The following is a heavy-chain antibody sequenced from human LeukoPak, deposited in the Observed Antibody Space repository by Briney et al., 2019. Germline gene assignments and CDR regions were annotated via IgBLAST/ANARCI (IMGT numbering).Heavy chain of an antibody. D-gene: IGHD6-19*01. V-gene: IGHV3-48*01. Sequence: GGSLRLSCAASGFTFSSYSMNWVRQAPGKGLEWVSYISSSSSTIYYADSVKGRFTISRDNAKNSLYLQMNSLRAEDTAVYYCARARPVAEDYWGQGTLVTVSS. CDR3: ARARPVAEDY. CDR1: GFTFSSYS. J-gene: IGHJ4*02. CDR2: ISSSSSTI.